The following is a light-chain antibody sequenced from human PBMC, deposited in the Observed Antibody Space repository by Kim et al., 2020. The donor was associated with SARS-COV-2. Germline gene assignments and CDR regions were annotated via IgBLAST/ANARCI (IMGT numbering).Light chain of an antibody. Sequence: QSALTQPASVSGSPGQSITISCTGTSNDIGGYDYVSWYQQYPGKVPKLMIYDVSDRPSGVSDRFSGSKSGNTASLTISGLQAEDEADYYCTSFTKSNTVVFGGGTQLTVL. J-gene: IGLJ2*01. V-gene: IGLV2-14*03. CDR2: DVS. CDR3: TSFTKSNTVV. CDR1: SNDIGGYDY.